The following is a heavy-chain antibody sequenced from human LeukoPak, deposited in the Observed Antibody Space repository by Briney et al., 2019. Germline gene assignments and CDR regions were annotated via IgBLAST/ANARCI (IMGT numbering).Heavy chain of an antibody. D-gene: IGHD3-9*01. CDR1: GFTFSSYS. Sequence: PGGSLRLSCAASGFTFSSYSMNWVRQAPGKGLEWVSSISSSSSYIYYADSVKGRFTISRDNAKNSLYLQMNSLRAEDTAVYYCARDGSTYYDILTGHFDYWGQGTLVTVSS. CDR3: ARDGSTYYDILTGHFDY. CDR2: ISSSSSYI. V-gene: IGHV3-21*01. J-gene: IGHJ4*02.